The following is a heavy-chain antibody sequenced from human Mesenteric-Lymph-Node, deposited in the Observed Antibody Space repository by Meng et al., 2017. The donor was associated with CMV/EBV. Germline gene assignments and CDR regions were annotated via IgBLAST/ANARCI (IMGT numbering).Heavy chain of an antibody. Sequence: GESLKISCAASGFTFSSYAMGWVRQAPGKGLVWVSRVNFDGGTADSADSVRGRFSLSRDNARSTVFLHMHDLRAEDTAMYFCARVISGVAGRGYSDYWGQGTLVTVSS. J-gene: IGHJ4*02. CDR1: GFTFSSYA. CDR3: ARVISGVAGRGYSDY. V-gene: IGHV3-74*01. CDR2: VNFDGGTA. D-gene: IGHD3-22*01.